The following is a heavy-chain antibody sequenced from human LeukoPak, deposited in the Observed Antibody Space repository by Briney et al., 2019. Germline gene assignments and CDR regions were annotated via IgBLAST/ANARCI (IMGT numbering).Heavy chain of an antibody. CDR2: IYSSGTT. D-gene: IGHD5-24*01. CDR3: ARDRDGNNWFDP. J-gene: IGHJ5*02. Sequence: PSETLSLTCNVSGGSISNYYWTWIRQPAGRGLEWIGRIYSSGTTTYNPSLKSRVAMSVDTSRNQFSLKLTSVTAADTAVYYCARDRDGNNWFDPWGQGTLVTVSS. V-gene: IGHV4-4*07. CDR1: GGSISNYY.